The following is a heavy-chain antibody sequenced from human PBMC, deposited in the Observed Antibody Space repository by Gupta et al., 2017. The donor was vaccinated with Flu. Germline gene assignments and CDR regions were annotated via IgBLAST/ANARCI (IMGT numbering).Heavy chain of an antibody. CDR3: ARRSGSSQIGYYFDY. Sequence: QLQLQESGPGLVKPSETLSLTCSVPGGSVSSTGYYWGWVRQPPGKGLAWIGQTSFGGNTYYNPSRKSRVTIYVDTSKNQFSRRLNSGTAADTAVEYCARRSGSSQIGYYFDYWAQGTLVTVSS. V-gene: IGHV4-39*01. J-gene: IGHJ4*02. CDR2: TSFGGNT. D-gene: IGHD2-15*01. CDR1: GGSVSSTGYY.